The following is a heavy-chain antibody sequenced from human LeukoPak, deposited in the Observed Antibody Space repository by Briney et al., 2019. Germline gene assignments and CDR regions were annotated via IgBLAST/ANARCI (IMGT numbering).Heavy chain of an antibody. CDR2: ISYDGSNK. CDR3: ARAPGKYSTSSFDY. V-gene: IGHV3-30-3*01. CDR1: GFTFEDFS. Sequence: GGSLRLSCAASGFTFEDFSMHWVRQAPGKGLEWVALISYDGSNKYYADSVKGRFTISRDNSKNTLYLQMNSLRAEDTAVYYCARAPGKYSTSSFDYWGQGTLVTVSS. J-gene: IGHJ4*02. D-gene: IGHD6-6*01.